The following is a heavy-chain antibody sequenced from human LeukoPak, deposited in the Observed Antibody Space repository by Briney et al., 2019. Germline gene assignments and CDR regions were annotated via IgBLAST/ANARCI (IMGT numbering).Heavy chain of an antibody. CDR1: GFTFSSYG. CDR3: AKDGYYYGSGSYSFNFDY. Sequence: GGSRRLSCAASGFTFSSYGMHWVRQAPGKGLEWVAFIRYDGSNKYYADSVKGRFTISRDNSKNTLYLQMNSLRAEDTAVYYCAKDGYYYGSGSYSFNFDYWGQGTLVTVSS. D-gene: IGHD3-10*01. J-gene: IGHJ4*02. V-gene: IGHV3-30*02. CDR2: IRYDGSNK.